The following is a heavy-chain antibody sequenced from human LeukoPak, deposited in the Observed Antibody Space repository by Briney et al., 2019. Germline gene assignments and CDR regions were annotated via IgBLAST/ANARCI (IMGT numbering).Heavy chain of an antibody. Sequence: PGGSLRLSCAASGFTFSSNYMSWVRQAPGKGLEWVSVVYRGGTTYYADSVEGRFTISRDNSKNTLYLQMNSLRAEDTAVYYCARLKGGCSGGSCYPYYFDYWGLGTLVTVSS. D-gene: IGHD2-15*01. V-gene: IGHV3-53*01. CDR2: VYRGGTT. J-gene: IGHJ4*02. CDR1: GFTFSSNY. CDR3: ARLKGGCSGGSCYPYYFDY.